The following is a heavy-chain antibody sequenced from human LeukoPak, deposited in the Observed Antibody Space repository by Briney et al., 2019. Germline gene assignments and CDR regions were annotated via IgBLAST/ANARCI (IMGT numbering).Heavy chain of an antibody. CDR2: ISGSGDST. V-gene: IGHV3-23*01. D-gene: IGHD3-10*01. CDR1: GFTFSSNS. J-gene: IGHJ4*02. CDR3: TKWSGFGDD. Sequence: LPGGSLRLSCAASGFTFSSNSITSVRQTPGKGLEWVSGISGSGDSTFYADSVKGRFTISGDNSRNTLYLQMSSLRPEDTAVYYCTKWSGFGDDWGQGTLVTVSS.